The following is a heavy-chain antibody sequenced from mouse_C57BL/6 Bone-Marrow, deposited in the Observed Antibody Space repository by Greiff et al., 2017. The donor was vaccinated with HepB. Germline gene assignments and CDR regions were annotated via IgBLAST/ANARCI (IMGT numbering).Heavy chain of an antibody. CDR1: GYTFTSYW. CDR2: IYPGNSDT. Sequence: EVQGVESGTVLARPGASVKMSCKTSGYTFTSYWMHWVKQRPGQGLEWIGAIYPGNSDTSYNQKFKGKAKLTAVTSASTAYMELSSLTNEDSAVYYCTRSHYSNYDYAMDYWGQGTSVTVSS. J-gene: IGHJ4*01. CDR3: TRSHYSNYDYAMDY. D-gene: IGHD2-5*01. V-gene: IGHV1-5*01.